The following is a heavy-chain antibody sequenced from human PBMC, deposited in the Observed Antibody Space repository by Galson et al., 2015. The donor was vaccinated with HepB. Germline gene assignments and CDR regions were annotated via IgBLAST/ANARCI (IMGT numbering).Heavy chain of an antibody. CDR1: GFTFSSYW. V-gene: IGHV3-74*01. J-gene: IGHJ6*02. CDR3: ARDGSSSWYPVKGMDV. CDR2: INSDGSST. D-gene: IGHD6-13*01. Sequence: SLRLSCAASGFTFSSYWMHWVRQAPGKGLVWVSRINSDGSSTSYADSVKGRFTISRDNAKNTLYLQMNSLRAEDTAVYYCARDGSSSWYPVKGMDVWGQGTTVTVSS.